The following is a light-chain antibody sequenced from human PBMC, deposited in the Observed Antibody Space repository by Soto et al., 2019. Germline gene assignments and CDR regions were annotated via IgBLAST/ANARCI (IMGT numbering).Light chain of an antibody. J-gene: IGLJ1*01. CDR3: SAYTTSSTYV. V-gene: IGLV2-14*01. Sequence: QSALTQPASVSGSPGQSITISCSATSNDVGAYNHVSWYQHHPGKAPKLMIYEVSNRPSGISNRFSGSKSGNTASLTISGLQAEDEAEYYCSAYTTSSTYVFGTGTKLTVL. CDR1: SNDVGAYNH. CDR2: EVS.